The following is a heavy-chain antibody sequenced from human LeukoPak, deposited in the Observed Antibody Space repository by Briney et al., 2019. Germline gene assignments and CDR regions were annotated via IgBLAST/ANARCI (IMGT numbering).Heavy chain of an antibody. D-gene: IGHD3-22*01. J-gene: IGHJ4*02. Sequence: GGSLRLSCAASGFTFSSYGMHWVRQAPGKGLEWVAVISYDGSNKYYADSVKGRFTISRDNSKNTLYLQMNSLRAEDTAVYYCAKGDYYDSSGPTDYWGQGTLVTVSS. V-gene: IGHV3-30*18. CDR2: ISYDGSNK. CDR3: AKGDYYDSSGPTDY. CDR1: GFTFSSYG.